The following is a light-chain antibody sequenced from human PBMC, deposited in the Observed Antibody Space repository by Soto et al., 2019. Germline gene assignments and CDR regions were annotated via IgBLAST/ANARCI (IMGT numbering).Light chain of an antibody. Sequence: EIVLTQSPGTLALSLGDGATLSCRASQTVNRNYLAWYHQKPGQPPRLLIYGVSNRATGVPDGFSGGGSGTEFTLTIVSLEPDDFGTYYCQQYIDSPRTFGQGTRVEVK. CDR1: QTVNRNY. J-gene: IGKJ1*01. CDR3: QQYIDSPRT. CDR2: GVS. V-gene: IGKV3-20*01.